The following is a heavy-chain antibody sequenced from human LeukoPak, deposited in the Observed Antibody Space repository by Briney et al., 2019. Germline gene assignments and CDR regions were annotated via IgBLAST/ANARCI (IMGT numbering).Heavy chain of an antibody. J-gene: IGHJ5*02. CDR2: IKEDGSEK. CDR1: GFTFSRHW. D-gene: IGHD5-24*01. Sequence: QPGRSLRLSCAASGFTFSRHWMNWVRQAPGKGLEWVANIKEDGSEKYYVDSVKGRFTVSRDNAKNSLYLQMNSLRAEDTAVYYCGTGGGYSPWGQGTLVTVSS. CDR3: GTGGGYSP. V-gene: IGHV3-7*05.